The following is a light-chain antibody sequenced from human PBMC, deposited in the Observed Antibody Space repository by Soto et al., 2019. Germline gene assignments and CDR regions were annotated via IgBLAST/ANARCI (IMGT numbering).Light chain of an antibody. CDR2: AAS. V-gene: IGKV3-20*01. Sequence: EVVLTQSPGTLSLSPGETATLSCRASQSVSSMYLAWYQQKPGQAPRLLISAASSRATGIPDRFSGSGSGPDFTVTIRSLEPEDVAVCYCHKDDTAPLTFGGGTEVEIK. CDR1: QSVSSMY. CDR3: HKDDTAPLT. J-gene: IGKJ4*01.